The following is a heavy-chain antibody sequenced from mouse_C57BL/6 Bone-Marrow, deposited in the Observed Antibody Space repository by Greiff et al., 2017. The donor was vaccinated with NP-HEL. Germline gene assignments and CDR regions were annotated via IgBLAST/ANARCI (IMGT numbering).Heavy chain of an antibody. D-gene: IGHD2-5*01. CDR1: GYTFTSYW. J-gene: IGHJ1*03. V-gene: IGHV1-59*01. CDR2: IDPSDSYT. CDR3: ARWSYSNFYWYFDV. Sequence: VQLQQPGAELVRPGTSVKLSCKASGYTFTSYWMHWVKQRPGQGLEWIGVIDPSDSYTNYNQKFKGKATLTVDTSPSTAYMQLSSLTSEDSAVYYCARWSYSNFYWYFDVWGTGTTVTVSS.